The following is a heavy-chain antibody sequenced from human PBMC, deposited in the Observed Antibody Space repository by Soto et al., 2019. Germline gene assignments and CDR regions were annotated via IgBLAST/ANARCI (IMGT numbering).Heavy chain of an antibody. Sequence: GGSLRLSCAASGFTFSSYGMHWVRQAPGKGLEWVAVISYDGSNKYYADSVKGRFTISRDNSKNTLYLQMNSLRAEDTAVYYCAYGSYSVPAFDIWGQGTMVTVSS. V-gene: IGHV3-30*03. CDR1: GFTFSSYG. J-gene: IGHJ3*02. CDR3: AYGSYSVPAFDI. CDR2: ISYDGSNK. D-gene: IGHD1-26*01.